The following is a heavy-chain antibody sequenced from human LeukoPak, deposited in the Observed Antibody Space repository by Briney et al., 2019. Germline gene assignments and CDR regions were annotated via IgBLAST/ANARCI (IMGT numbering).Heavy chain of an antibody. D-gene: IGHD5-18*01. CDR3: ARGYVDTGPNAFDI. V-gene: IGHV4-59*01. J-gene: IGHJ3*02. CDR1: GGSISSYY. CDR2: IYYSGST. Sequence: PSETLSLTCTVSGGSISSYYWSWIRQPPGKGLEWIGYIYYSGSTNYNPSLKSRVTISVDTSKNQFSLKLSPVTAADTAVYYCARGYVDTGPNAFDIWGQGTMVTVSS.